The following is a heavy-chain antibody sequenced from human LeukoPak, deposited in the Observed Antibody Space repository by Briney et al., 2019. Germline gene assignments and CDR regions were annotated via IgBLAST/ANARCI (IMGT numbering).Heavy chain of an antibody. CDR2: IHPDGSIT. Sequence: GGSLRLSCVGSGFTISNYWMHWVRQAPGTGLVWVSRIHPDGSITTYADSVKGRFTISRDNAKNTLYLQMNSLRAEDTAVYYCARDPGDRAIDRWFDPWGQGTLVIVSS. J-gene: IGHJ5*02. CDR3: ARDPGDRAIDRWFDP. D-gene: IGHD5-18*01. CDR1: GFTISNYW. V-gene: IGHV3-74*03.